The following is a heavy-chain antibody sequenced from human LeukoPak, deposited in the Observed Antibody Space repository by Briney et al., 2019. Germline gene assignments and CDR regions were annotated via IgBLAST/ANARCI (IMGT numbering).Heavy chain of an antibody. J-gene: IGHJ4*02. Sequence: SETLPLTCTVSGGSISSYYWSWIRQPPGKGLEWIGYIYYSGSTNYKPSLKSRVTISVETSKNQFSLKLRSVTAADTAVYYCARVTGYMIEDYFDYWGQGTLVTVSS. V-gene: IGHV4-59*01. CDR2: IYYSGST. D-gene: IGHD3-22*01. CDR3: ARVTGYMIEDYFDY. CDR1: GGSISSYY.